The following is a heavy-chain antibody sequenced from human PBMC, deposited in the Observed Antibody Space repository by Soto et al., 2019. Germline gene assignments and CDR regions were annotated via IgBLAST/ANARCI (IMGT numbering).Heavy chain of an antibody. CDR2: LIAILGTP. V-gene: IGHV1-69*13. J-gene: IGHJ4*02. Sequence: SVKVSCKASGGTFGSHGIAWVRQAPGQGLEWMGGLIAILGTPTYARKVQGRATITADESLTSSYLELRSLRSEDTAVYFCARGAMANFDYWGQGTVVTVSS. CDR3: ARGAMANFDY. D-gene: IGHD5-18*01. CDR1: GGTFGSHG.